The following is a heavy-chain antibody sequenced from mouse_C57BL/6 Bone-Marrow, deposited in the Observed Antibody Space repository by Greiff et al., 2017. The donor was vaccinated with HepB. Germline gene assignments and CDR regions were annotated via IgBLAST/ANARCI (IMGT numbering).Heavy chain of an antibody. CDR3: TTSWDWYFDV. D-gene: IGHD4-1*01. J-gene: IGHJ1*03. CDR2: IDPENGDT. Sequence: EVQLQQPGAELVMPGASVKLSCKASGYTFTSYWMHWVKQRPGQGLEWIGEIDPENGDTEYASKFQGKATITADTSSNTAYLQLSSLTSEDTAVYYCTTSWDWYFDVWGTGTTVTVSS. V-gene: IGHV14-4*01. CDR1: GYTFTSYW.